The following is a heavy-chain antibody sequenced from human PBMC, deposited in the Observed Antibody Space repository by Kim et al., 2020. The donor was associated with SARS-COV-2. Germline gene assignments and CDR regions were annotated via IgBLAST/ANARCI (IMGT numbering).Heavy chain of an antibody. CDR2: KYYSGLT. Sequence: SETLSLTCTVSGASISSDSYYWAWIRQPPGRGLEWIASKYYSGLTFYNPSLKSRVTISIDTSRNQFSLKLSSMTAADTATYYCAGPPQSSSGWGAFESWG. D-gene: IGHD6-19*01. CDR1: GASISSDSYY. J-gene: IGHJ3*02. CDR3: AGPPQSSSGWGAFES. V-gene: IGHV4-39*07.